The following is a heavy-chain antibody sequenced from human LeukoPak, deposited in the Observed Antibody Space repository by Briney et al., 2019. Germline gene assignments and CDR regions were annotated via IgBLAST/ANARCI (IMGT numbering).Heavy chain of an antibody. CDR3: AKEGCSSTSCYPFDY. J-gene: IGHJ4*02. D-gene: IGHD2-2*01. CDR2: ILYDGSNK. Sequence: GRSLRLSCAASGFTFSSYGMHWVRQAPGKGLEWVAVILYDGSNKYYADSVKGRFTISRDNSKNTLYLQMNSLRAEDTAVYYCAKEGCSSTSCYPFDYWGQGTLVTVSS. V-gene: IGHV3-30*18. CDR1: GFTFSSYG.